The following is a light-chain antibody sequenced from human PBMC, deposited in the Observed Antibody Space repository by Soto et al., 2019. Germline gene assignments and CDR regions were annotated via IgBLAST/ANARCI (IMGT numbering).Light chain of an antibody. Sequence: DIQMTQSPSSLSASVGDRVTITCQASHDISNYLNWYQQKPGKAPKLLIYDADSLEVGVTARFRGSGSGTHFTFTISSLQPEDIATYYCQQYDDVPYTFGQGTKLEIK. CDR2: DAD. CDR1: HDISNY. V-gene: IGKV1-33*01. J-gene: IGKJ2*01. CDR3: QQYDDVPYT.